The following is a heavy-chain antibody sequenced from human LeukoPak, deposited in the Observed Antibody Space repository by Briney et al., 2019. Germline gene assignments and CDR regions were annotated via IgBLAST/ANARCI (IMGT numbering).Heavy chain of an antibody. V-gene: IGHV4-39*07. Sequence: PETLSLTCTVSGGSIRSSSYYWGWVRQPPGTGLEGVGRIYYSGSTYYNPSLKSRVTISVDTSKNQFSLKLSSVTAADTAVCYCARDLRYQLLFPYYYMDVWGKGTTVTVSS. CDR3: ARDLRYQLLFPYYYMDV. CDR2: IYYSGST. CDR1: GGSIRSSSYY. D-gene: IGHD2-2*01. J-gene: IGHJ6*03.